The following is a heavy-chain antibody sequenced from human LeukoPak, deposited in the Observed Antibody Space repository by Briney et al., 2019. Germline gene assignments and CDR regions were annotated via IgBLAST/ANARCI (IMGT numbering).Heavy chain of an antibody. D-gene: IGHD6-19*01. Sequence: QPGGSLRLSCAASGYTFSSYGMHWVRQAPGKGLEWVAVISYDGSNEYYADSVKGRFTISRDNSKNTLYVQMNSLRAEDTAVYYCAKDLAEQWLVGPSSYYGMDVWGQGTTVTVSS. V-gene: IGHV3-30*18. CDR3: AKDLAEQWLVGPSSYYGMDV. J-gene: IGHJ6*02. CDR2: ISYDGSNE. CDR1: GYTFSSYG.